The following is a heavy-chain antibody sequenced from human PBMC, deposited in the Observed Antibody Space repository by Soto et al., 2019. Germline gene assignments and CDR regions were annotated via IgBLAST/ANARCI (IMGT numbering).Heavy chain of an antibody. CDR2: VYYSGST. CDR3: ASGRDGYNEFDY. CDR1: GGSISSGGYY. V-gene: IGHV4-31*01. Sequence: QVQLQEAGPGLVKPSQTLSLTCTVSGGSISSGGYYWSWIRQHPGKGLEWMGYVYYSGSTYYTPAIRRQVTISVDTSKHQFPLKLSSVTAADTAVYYCASGRDGYNEFDYWGQGTLVTVSS. J-gene: IGHJ4*02. D-gene: IGHD5-12*01.